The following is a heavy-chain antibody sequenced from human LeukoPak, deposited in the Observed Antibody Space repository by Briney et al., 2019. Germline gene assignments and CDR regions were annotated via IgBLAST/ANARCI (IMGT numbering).Heavy chain of an antibody. Sequence: PSETLSLTCSVSGGSISSSSYYWGWIRQPPGKGLEWIGSIYYSGNTYYDPSLKSRVTISVDTSKNQFSLKLTSVTAADTAVYYCARLPGYWGQGTLVTVSS. CDR1: GGSISSSSYY. CDR2: IYYSGNT. CDR3: ARLPGY. J-gene: IGHJ4*02. V-gene: IGHV4-39*01.